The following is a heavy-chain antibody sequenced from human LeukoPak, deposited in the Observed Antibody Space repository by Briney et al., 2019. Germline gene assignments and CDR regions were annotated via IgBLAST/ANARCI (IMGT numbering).Heavy chain of an antibody. CDR2: INSDGNSI. D-gene: IGHD2-21*02. CDR1: GFIFSTYE. Sequence: PGGSLRLSCAVSGFIFSTYEMNWVRQAPGKGLEWISYINSDGNSIYYADSVKGRFTTSRDNAKSSLFLQMNSLRVEDTAVYYCARETANCGGDCIDYWGQGTLVTVSS. J-gene: IGHJ4*02. CDR3: ARETANCGGDCIDY. V-gene: IGHV3-48*03.